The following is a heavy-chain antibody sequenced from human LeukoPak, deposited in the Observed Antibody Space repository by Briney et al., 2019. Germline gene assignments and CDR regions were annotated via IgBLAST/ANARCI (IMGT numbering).Heavy chain of an antibody. J-gene: IGHJ4*02. CDR2: IRYDGSNK. Sequence: GGSLRLSCAASGFTFSSYGMHWVRQAPGKGLEWVAFIRYDGSNKYYADSVKGRFTISRDNSKNTLYLQMNSLRAEDTAVYYCAREHYDFWSGYSDYWGQGTLVTVSS. D-gene: IGHD3-3*01. V-gene: IGHV3-30*02. CDR3: AREHYDFWSGYSDY. CDR1: GFTFSSYG.